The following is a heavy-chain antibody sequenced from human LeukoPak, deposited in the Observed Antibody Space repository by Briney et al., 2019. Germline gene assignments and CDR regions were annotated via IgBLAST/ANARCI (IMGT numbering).Heavy chain of an antibody. CDR2: FHYSGST. CDR3: ARHHDGGPKLGLDV. J-gene: IGHJ6*02. Sequence: PSETLSLTCRVSGASVSNYYCSWIRQSPGKGLEWIGFFHYSGSTTSHPSLNSRVTISIDTSMNQHSITLVSVAAADTSVYCCARHHDGGPKLGLDVWGLGVLVTVSS. V-gene: IGHV4-59*08. D-gene: IGHD2-15*01. CDR1: GASVSNYY.